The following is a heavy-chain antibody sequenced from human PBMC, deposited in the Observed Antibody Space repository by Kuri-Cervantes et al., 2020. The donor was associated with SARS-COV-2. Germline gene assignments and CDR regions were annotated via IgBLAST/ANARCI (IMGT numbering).Heavy chain of an antibody. V-gene: IGHV3-11*04. CDR2: ISSSGSTI. Sequence: GESLKICCAAAGFTFSNAWMSWVRQAPGKGLELVSYISSSGSTIYYADSVKGRFTISRDSAKNSLYLQMNSLRAEDTAVYYCASGSGIYYGGGYWGPGSLVTVSS. CDR3: ASGSGIYYGGGY. J-gene: IGHJ4*01. D-gene: IGHD1-26*01. CDR1: GFTFSNAW.